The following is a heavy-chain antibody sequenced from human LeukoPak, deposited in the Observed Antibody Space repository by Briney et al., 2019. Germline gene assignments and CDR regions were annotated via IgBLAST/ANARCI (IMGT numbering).Heavy chain of an antibody. D-gene: IGHD6-13*01. V-gene: IGHV3-11*01. CDR1: GFTFSDYY. Sequence: PGGSLRLSCAASGFTFSDYYMSWIRQAPGKGLEWVSYISSSGSTIYYADSVKGRFTISRDNAKNSLYLQMNSLRAEDTAVYYCARDLMEIAAAGSIDPWGQGTLVTVSS. CDR2: ISSSGSTI. J-gene: IGHJ5*02. CDR3: ARDLMEIAAAGSIDP.